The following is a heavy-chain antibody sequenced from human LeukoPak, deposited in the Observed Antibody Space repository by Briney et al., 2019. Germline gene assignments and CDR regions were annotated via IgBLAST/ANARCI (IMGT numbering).Heavy chain of an antibody. J-gene: IGHJ6*03. CDR1: GGSISSHY. D-gene: IGHD3-3*01. V-gene: IGHV4-59*11. CDR2: IYYSGST. Sequence: SETLSLTCTVSGGSISSHYWSWIRQPPGKGLEWIGYIYYSGSTYYNPSLESRVTISVDTSKNQFSLKLSSVTAADTAVYYCAREARYYDFWSGYFGPGDYYYYYMDVWGKGTTVTVSS. CDR3: AREARYYDFWSGYFGPGDYYYYYMDV.